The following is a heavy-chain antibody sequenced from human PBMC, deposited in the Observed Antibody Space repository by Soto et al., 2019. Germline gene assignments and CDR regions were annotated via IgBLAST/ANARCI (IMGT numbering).Heavy chain of an antibody. J-gene: IGHJ5*02. CDR3: VGAIAPAAPLGP. CDR1: GYTFTDYD. Sequence: QVQLVQSGAEVTKPGASVKVSCKTSGYTFTDYDINWVRQAPGQGLEWMGRINSHSGATTYAQKFQDRVTMTRDTSIRTANMELSSLRADDTAVYYCVGAIAPAAPLGPWGQGNLVTVSS. CDR2: INSHSGAT. D-gene: IGHD6-13*01. V-gene: IGHV1-2*06.